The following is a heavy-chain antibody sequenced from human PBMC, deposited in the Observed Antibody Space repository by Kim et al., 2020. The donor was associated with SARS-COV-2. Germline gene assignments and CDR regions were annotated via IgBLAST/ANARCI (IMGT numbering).Heavy chain of an antibody. CDR3: ARNLAYCGGDCLDYFDY. J-gene: IGHJ4*02. D-gene: IGHD2-21*02. V-gene: IGHV4-39*01. Sequence: LNIQVTISVDTSKNQYSLKLSSVTAADTAVYYCARNLAYCGGDCLDYFDYWGQGTLVTVSS.